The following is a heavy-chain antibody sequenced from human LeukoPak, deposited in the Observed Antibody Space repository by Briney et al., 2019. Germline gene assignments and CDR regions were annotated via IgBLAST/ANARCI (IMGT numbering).Heavy chain of an antibody. V-gene: IGHV3-74*01. J-gene: IGHJ5*02. CDR3: ARGAMIQGDNWFDP. CDR1: GFTFSRFW. Sequence: GGSLRLSCAASGFTFSRFWMHWVRQAPGKGLMWVSRINSDGSTATYADSVKGRFTISRDNAKDTLYLEMSSLRAEDTAVYYCARGAMIQGDNWFDPWGQGTLVTVSS. D-gene: IGHD3-22*01. CDR2: INSDGSTA.